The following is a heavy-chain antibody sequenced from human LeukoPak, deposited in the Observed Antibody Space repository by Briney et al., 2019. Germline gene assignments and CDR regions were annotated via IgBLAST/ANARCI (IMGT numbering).Heavy chain of an antibody. Sequence: PSETLSLTCTVSGGSISSYYWSWIRQPPGKGLEWIGYTYYSGSTNYNPSLKSRVTISVDTSKNQFSLKLSSVTAADTAVYYCARLSRIFGVGLYYFDYWGQGTLVTVSS. D-gene: IGHD3-3*01. CDR3: ARLSRIFGVGLYYFDY. V-gene: IGHV4-59*08. CDR2: TYYSGST. J-gene: IGHJ4*02. CDR1: GGSISSYY.